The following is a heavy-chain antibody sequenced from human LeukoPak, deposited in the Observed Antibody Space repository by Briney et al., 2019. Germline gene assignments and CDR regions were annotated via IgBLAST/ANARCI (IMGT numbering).Heavy chain of an antibody. J-gene: IGHJ5*02. CDR2: INPRGGST. Sequence: ASVKVSCKASGYAFTTYYIHWVRQAPGQGLEWLGIINPRGGSTNYAHKFQGRVTMTRDTSTSTVYMDLSSLRSEDTAVYYCARDPSGDFWSGPGSWGQGTLVTVSS. D-gene: IGHD3-3*01. CDR1: GYAFTTYY. V-gene: IGHV1-46*01. CDR3: ARDPSGDFWSGPGS.